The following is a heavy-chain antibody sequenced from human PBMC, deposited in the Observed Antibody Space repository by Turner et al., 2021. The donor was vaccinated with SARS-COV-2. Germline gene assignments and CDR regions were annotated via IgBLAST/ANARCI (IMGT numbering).Heavy chain of an antibody. Sequence: EVQLVESGGGLVKPGGPPRLSCAPSRFTLSSYSMNWVRQAPGKGLGWVSSISSSSSYIYYADSVKGRFTISRDNAKNSLYLQMNSLRAEDTAVYYCASIAAADPKYYHYYGMDVWGQGTTVTVSS. CDR3: ASIAAADPKYYHYYGMDV. D-gene: IGHD6-13*01. CDR2: ISSSSSYI. J-gene: IGHJ6*02. CDR1: RFTLSSYS. V-gene: IGHV3-21*01.